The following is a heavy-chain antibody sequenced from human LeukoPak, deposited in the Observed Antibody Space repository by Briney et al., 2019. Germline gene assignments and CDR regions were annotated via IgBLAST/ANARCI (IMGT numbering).Heavy chain of an antibody. V-gene: IGHV4-31*03. CDR3: ARELGLRYFDWLSESDAFDI. J-gene: IGHJ3*02. D-gene: IGHD3-9*01. CDR1: GGXISSGGYY. Sequence: SETLSLTCTVSGGXISSGGYYWSWIRQHPGKGLEWIGYIYYSGSTYYNPSLKSRVTISVDTSKNQFSLKLSSVTAADTAVYYCARELGLRYFDWLSESDAFDIWGQGIMVTVSS. CDR2: IYYSGST.